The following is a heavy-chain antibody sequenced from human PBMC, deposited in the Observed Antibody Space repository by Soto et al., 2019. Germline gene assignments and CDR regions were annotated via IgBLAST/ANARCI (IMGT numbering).Heavy chain of an antibody. CDR1: GFTFSSYS. D-gene: IGHD6-13*01. Sequence: AGGSLRLSCAACGFTFSSYSISWVRHAPWKGLEWVSAISGSGGSTYYADSVKGRFTISRDNSKNTLYLQMNSLRAEDTAVYYCANFEVVHSSSYIPFDYLGQRTLVTFSS. CDR3: ANFEVVHSSSYIPFDY. V-gene: IGHV3-23*01. J-gene: IGHJ4*01. CDR2: ISGSGGST.